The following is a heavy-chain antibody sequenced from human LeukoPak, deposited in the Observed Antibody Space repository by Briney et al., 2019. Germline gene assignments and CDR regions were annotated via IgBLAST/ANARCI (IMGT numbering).Heavy chain of an antibody. D-gene: IGHD6-19*01. V-gene: IGHV3-23*01. CDR3: AKPISGGLAVTADWFAP. CDR1: GFAFSFFV. CDR2: INANSGTR. J-gene: IGHJ5*01. Sequence: PGGSLRLSCEASGFAFSFFVMSWLRQAPGKELEWVSTINANSGTRSYAASVRGRFTISRDNSKNTLYLQLNTLRADDTAVYYCAKPISGGLAVTADWFAPWGQGTLVVVSS.